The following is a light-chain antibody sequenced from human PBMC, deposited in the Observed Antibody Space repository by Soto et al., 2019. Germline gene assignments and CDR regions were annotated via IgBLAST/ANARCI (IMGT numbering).Light chain of an antibody. Sequence: QAVVTQEPSLTVSPGGTVTLTCGSSTGAVATGHYAYRFHQKPGQAPRPLIYDTYNRFSWTPARFSGSLLGGKAALTLSGAQPEDEADYYCLLYSGGYVFGPGTKLTVL. CDR2: DTY. V-gene: IGLV7-46*01. CDR1: TGAVATGHY. CDR3: LLYSGGYV. J-gene: IGLJ1*01.